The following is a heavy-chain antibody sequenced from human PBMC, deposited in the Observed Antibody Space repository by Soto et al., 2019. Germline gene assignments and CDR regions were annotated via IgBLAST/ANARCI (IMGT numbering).Heavy chain of an antibody. CDR3: ARDPGGGSGGSYDAFDI. V-gene: IGHV3-53*04. J-gene: IGHJ3*02. CDR2: IYSGGST. Sequence: EVQLVESGGGLDQPGGSLRLSCAASGFTVSSNYMSWVSQAPGKGLEWVSVIYSGGSTYYADSVKGRFTISRHNSKNTLYLQMNSLRAEDTAVYYCARDPGGGSGGSYDAFDIWGQGTMVTVSS. D-gene: IGHD2-15*01. CDR1: GFTVSSNY.